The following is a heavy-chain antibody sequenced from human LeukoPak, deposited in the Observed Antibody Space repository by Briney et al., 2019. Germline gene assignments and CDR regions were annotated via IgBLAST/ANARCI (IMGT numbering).Heavy chain of an antibody. CDR3: TKATQWLAFDY. D-gene: IGHD6-19*01. CDR1: GGSISSHF. CDR2: IYNGGTT. Sequence: KPSETLSLTGTVSGGSISSHFWSCIRQPPGKGLEWIGNIYNGGTTNYNPSLKSGVTISLDTSKNQLSLQLTSVTAADTAVYYCTKATQWLAFDYWGRGTLVTVSS. V-gene: IGHV4-59*11. J-gene: IGHJ4*02.